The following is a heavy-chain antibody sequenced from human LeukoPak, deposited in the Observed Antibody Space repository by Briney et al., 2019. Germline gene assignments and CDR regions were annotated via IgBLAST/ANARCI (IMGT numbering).Heavy chain of an antibody. J-gene: IGHJ4*02. V-gene: IGHV3-23*01. Sequence: GGSLRLSCAASGFTFSSYAMSWVRQAPGKGLEWVSAISPSDGNTFYADSVKGRFTISRDNSKNTLSLQMNSLRAEDTALYYCAKDSSVPYGITDWGQGTLVTVSS. CDR2: ISPSDGNT. D-gene: IGHD4-17*01. CDR1: GFTFSSYA. CDR3: AKDSSVPYGITD.